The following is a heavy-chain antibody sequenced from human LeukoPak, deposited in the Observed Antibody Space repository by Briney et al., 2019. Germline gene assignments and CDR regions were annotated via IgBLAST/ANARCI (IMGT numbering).Heavy chain of an antibody. D-gene: IGHD2-2*02. V-gene: IGHV3-23*01. CDR1: GFTFSSYG. CDR3: TTVVSGPAAIWEFDY. J-gene: IGHJ4*02. Sequence: GGSLRLSCAASGFTFSSYGMSWVRQAPGKGLEWVSAISGSGGSTYYADSVKGRFTISRDNSKNTLYLQMNSLRAEDTAVYYCTTVVSGPAAIWEFDYWGQGTLVTVSS. CDR2: ISGSGGST.